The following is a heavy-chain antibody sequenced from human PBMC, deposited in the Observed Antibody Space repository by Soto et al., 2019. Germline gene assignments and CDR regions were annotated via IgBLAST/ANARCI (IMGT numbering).Heavy chain of an antibody. CDR1: GGSFSGYY. CDR2: INHSGIT. V-gene: IGHV4-34*01. D-gene: IGHD3-3*01. J-gene: IGHJ5*02. Sequence: PSETLSLTFAVYGGSFSGYYWSWIRQPPGKGLEWIGEINHSGITNYNPSLKSRVTISVDTSKNQFSPKLSSVTAADTAVYYCARGPINNYDFWSGYLIPNNWFDPWGQATLVTVSS. CDR3: ARGPINNYDFWSGYLIPNNWFDP.